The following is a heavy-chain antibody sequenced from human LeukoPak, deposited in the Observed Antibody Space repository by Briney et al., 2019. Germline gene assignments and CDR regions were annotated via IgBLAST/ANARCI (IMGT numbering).Heavy chain of an antibody. CDR3: ARGLKAAAGPPSFVY. CDR2: INSNSGTT. Sequence: GASVKVSCKASGYTFTRYDLNWVRQAPGQGLEWMGWINSNSGTTGYARKFQGRVTMTRNTSISTAYMELSSRRSEDTAVYFCARGLKAAAGPPSFVYWGQGTLVTVSS. J-gene: IGHJ4*02. CDR1: GYTFTRYD. V-gene: IGHV1-8*01. D-gene: IGHD6-13*01.